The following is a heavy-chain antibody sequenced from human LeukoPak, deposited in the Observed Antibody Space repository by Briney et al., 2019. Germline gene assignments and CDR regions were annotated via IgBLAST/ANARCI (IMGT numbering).Heavy chain of an antibody. CDR3: ARDLKVEDNSGYYAFDY. CDR2: ISYDGSNK. V-gene: IGHV3-30-3*01. J-gene: IGHJ4*02. D-gene: IGHD3-22*01. Sequence: GGSLRLSCAASGFTFSSYAMHWVRQAPGKGLEWVAVISYDGSNKYYADSVKGRFTISRDNSKNTLYLQMNSLRAEDTAVYYCARDLKVEDNSGYYAFDYWGQGTLVTISS. CDR1: GFTFSSYA.